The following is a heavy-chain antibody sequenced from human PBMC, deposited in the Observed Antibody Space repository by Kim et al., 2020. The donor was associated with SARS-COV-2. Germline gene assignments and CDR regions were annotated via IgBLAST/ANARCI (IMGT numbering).Heavy chain of an antibody. CDR1: GGTFSSYA. Sequence: SVKVSCKASGGTFSSYAISWVRQAPGQGLEWMGGIIPIFGTANNAQKFQGRVTITADESTSTAYMELSSLRSEDTAVYYCARGAAVQVSIGAAFDIWGQGKMVTVSS. V-gene: IGHV1-69*13. D-gene: IGHD3-16*01. CDR2: IIPIFGTA. CDR3: ARGAAVQVSIGAAFDI. J-gene: IGHJ3*02.